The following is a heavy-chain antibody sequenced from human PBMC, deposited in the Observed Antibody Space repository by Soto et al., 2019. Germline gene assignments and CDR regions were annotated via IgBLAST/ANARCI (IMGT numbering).Heavy chain of an antibody. V-gene: IGHV3-74*01. Sequence: PGGSLRLSCAASGFTFSSYWMHWVRQAPGKGLVWVSRINSDGSSTSYADSVKGRFTISRDNAKNTLYLQMNSLRAEDTAVYYCARAQHYGSGRCFDYWGQGTLVIVSS. D-gene: IGHD3-10*01. CDR2: INSDGSST. CDR1: GFTFSSYW. CDR3: ARAQHYGSGRCFDY. J-gene: IGHJ4*02.